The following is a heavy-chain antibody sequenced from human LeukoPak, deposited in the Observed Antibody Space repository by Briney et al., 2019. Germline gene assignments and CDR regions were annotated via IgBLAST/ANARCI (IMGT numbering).Heavy chain of an antibody. CDR2: IRNKANDYAT. CDR3: TSQESTPGY. J-gene: IGHJ4*02. V-gene: IGHV3-73*01. Sequence: GGSLRLSCAASGFIFSPSAIHWVRQASGKGLEWVGRIRNKANDYATAYTASMKGRFTISRDDSKHAVYLHMTSLKAEDTAVYYCTSQESTPGYWGQGTLSPSPQ. CDR1: GFIFSPSA. D-gene: IGHD5/OR15-5a*01.